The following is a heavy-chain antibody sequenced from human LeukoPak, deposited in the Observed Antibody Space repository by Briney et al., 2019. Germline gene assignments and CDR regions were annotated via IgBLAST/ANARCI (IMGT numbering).Heavy chain of an antibody. J-gene: IGHJ3*02. CDR3: ARGRSVANYYDSSGYYYVSAFDI. Sequence: KPSETLSLTCAVYGGSFSGYYWSWIRQPPGKGLEWIGEINHSGSTNYNPSLKSRVTISVDTSKNQFSLKLSSVTAADTAVYYCARGRSVANYYDSSGYYYVSAFDIWGQGTMVTVSS. CDR1: GGSFSGYY. V-gene: IGHV4-34*01. CDR2: INHSGST. D-gene: IGHD3-22*01.